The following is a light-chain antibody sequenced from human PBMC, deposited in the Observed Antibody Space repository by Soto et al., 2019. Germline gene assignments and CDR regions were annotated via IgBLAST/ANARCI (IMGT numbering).Light chain of an antibody. Sequence: EIVLTHSPGTLSLSPCERATLSFSASQSVSSSYLAWYQQRRGQAPRPLIYGATSRATGIPDRFSGSGSGTDFTLTISRLEPEDFAVYYCHQYGSSPATFGQGTKVDIK. J-gene: IGKJ1*01. V-gene: IGKV3-20*01. CDR2: GAT. CDR3: HQYGSSPAT. CDR1: QSVSSSY.